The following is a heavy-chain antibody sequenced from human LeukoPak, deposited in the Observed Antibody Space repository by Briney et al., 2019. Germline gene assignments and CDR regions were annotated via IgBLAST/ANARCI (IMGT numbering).Heavy chain of an antibody. CDR1: GFTFSSYG. J-gene: IGHJ4*02. D-gene: IGHD5-12*01. CDR3: ARGGDIVATELHY. Sequence: GGSLRLSRAASGFTFSSYGMHWVRQAPGKGLEWVAVIWYDGSNKYYADSVKGRFTISRDNSKNTLYLQMNSLRAEDTAVYYCARGGDIVATELHYWGQGTLVTVSS. V-gene: IGHV3-33*01. CDR2: IWYDGSNK.